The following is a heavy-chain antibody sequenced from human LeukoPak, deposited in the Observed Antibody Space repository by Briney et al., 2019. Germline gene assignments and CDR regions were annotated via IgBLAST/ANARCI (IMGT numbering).Heavy chain of an antibody. J-gene: IGHJ6*03. D-gene: IGHD3-22*01. V-gene: IGHV4-39*07. CDR3: TRAASSGPLFTYHMDV. CDR1: GGSISSSSYY. Sequence: SETLSLTCTVSGGSISSSSYYWGFVRQTPGRGLEWMGSIYYTGSSHYNPSLRSRATISVDTSKNQFSLKLSSVTAADTAVYYCTRAASSGPLFTYHMDVWGKGTTVTVSS. CDR2: IYYTGSS.